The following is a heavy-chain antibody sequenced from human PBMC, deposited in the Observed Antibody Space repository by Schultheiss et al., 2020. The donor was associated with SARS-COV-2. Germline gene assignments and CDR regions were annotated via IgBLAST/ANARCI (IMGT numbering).Heavy chain of an antibody. CDR2: IYYSGST. V-gene: IGHV4-39*01. CDR3: ARRTVTDTNWFDP. Sequence: SETLSLTCTVSGGSISSSSYYWGWIRQPPGKGLEWIGSIYYSGSTYYNPSLKSQVSMSVDTSKNQFSLKLSSVTAADTAVYYCARRTVTDTNWFDPWGQGTLVTVSS. CDR1: GGSISSSSYY. D-gene: IGHD4-11*01. J-gene: IGHJ5*02.